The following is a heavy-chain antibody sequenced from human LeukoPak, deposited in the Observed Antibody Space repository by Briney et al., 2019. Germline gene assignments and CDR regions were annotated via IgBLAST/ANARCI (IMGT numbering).Heavy chain of an antibody. Sequence: SETLSLTCTVSGGSISSYYWSWIRQPPGKGLEWIGYIYYSGSTNYNPSLKSRVTISVDTSKNQFSLKLSSVTAADTAVYYCARTGIAAAGTNWFDPWGQGTLVTVSS. CDR2: IYYSGST. CDR1: GGSISSYY. J-gene: IGHJ5*02. D-gene: IGHD6-13*01. CDR3: ARTGIAAAGTNWFDP. V-gene: IGHV4-59*08.